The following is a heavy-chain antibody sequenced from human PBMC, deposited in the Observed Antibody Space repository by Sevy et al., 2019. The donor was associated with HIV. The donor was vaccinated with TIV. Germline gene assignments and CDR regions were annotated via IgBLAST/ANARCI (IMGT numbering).Heavy chain of an antibody. V-gene: IGHV3-11*01. CDR2: ISISGSTI. D-gene: IGHD3-3*01. CDR1: GFTFSDYY. J-gene: IGHJ5*02. Sequence: GGSLRLSCAASGFTFSDYYMSWVRQAPGKGLEWVSYISISGSTIYYADSVKGRFTISRDNAKNSLYLQMNSLRAEDTAVYYCARDPTYYDFWSGYYTGWFDPWGQGTLVTVSS. CDR3: ARDPTYYDFWSGYYTGWFDP.